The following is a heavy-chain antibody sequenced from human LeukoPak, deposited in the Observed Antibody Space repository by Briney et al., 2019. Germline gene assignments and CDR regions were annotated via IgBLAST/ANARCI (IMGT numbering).Heavy chain of an antibody. J-gene: IGHJ4*02. CDR3: ARAVYDFWSGYYQANLGFDY. CDR2: IWYDGSNK. CDR1: GINFGVYG. Sequence: PGTSLRLSCTASGINFGVYGMHWVRQAPGKGLEWVAVIWYDGSNKYYADSVKGRFTISRDNSKNTLYLQMNSLRAEDTAVYYCARAVYDFWSGYYQANLGFDYWGQGTLVTVSS. D-gene: IGHD3-3*01. V-gene: IGHV3-33*01.